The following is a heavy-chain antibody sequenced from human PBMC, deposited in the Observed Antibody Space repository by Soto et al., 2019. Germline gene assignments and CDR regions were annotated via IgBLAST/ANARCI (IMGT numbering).Heavy chain of an antibody. Sequence: PSVKVSCKASGYTFTSYGISWVRQAPGQGLEWMGWISAYNGNTNYAQKLQGRVTMTTDTSTSTAYMELRSLRSDDTAVYYCATPTVSYYYYYGMDVWGQGTTVTVSS. D-gene: IGHD4-17*01. CDR2: ISAYNGNT. J-gene: IGHJ6*02. V-gene: IGHV1-18*01. CDR1: GYTFTSYG. CDR3: ATPTVSYYYYYGMDV.